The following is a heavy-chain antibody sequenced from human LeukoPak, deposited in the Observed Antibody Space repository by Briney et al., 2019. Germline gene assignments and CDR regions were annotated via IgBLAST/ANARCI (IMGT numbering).Heavy chain of an antibody. CDR1: GFTFSSYS. J-gene: IGHJ4*02. Sequence: GGSLRLSCAASGFTFSSYSMNWVRQAPGKGLEWVSSISSSSSYIYYADSVKGRFTISRDNAKNSLYLQMNSLRAEDTAVYYCARDGGLGVRYPLEFDYWGQGTLVTVSS. CDR3: ARDGGLGVRYPLEFDY. V-gene: IGHV3-21*01. CDR2: ISSSSSYI. D-gene: IGHD2-15*01.